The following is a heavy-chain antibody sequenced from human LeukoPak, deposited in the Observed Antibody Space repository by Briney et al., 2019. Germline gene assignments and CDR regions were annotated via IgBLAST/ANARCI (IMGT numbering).Heavy chain of an antibody. J-gene: IGHJ4*02. CDR3: ASRGYSGTHIDY. CDR1: GGSFSGYY. V-gene: IGHV4-34*01. CDR2: INHSGST. Sequence: SETLSLTCAVYGGSFSGYYWSWIRQPPGKGLEWIGEINHSGSTNYNPSLESRVTISVDTSKNQFSLKLSSVTAADTAVYYCASRGYSGTHIDYWGQGTLVTVSS. D-gene: IGHD5-12*01.